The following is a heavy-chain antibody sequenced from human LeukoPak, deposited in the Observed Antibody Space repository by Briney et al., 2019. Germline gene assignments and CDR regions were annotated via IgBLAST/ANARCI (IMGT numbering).Heavy chain of an antibody. CDR2: ISSSGGST. J-gene: IGHJ4*02. CDR1: GFTFSSYA. V-gene: IGHV3-23*01. D-gene: IGHD1-1*01. Sequence: GGSLRLSCAASGFTFSSYAMSWVRQAPGKGLEWVSAISSSGGSTYYADSVKGRFTISRDNSKNTLYLQMNSLRAEDTAVYYCAKDPRRVNWNDVDYWGQGTLVTVSS. CDR3: AKDPRRVNWNDVDY.